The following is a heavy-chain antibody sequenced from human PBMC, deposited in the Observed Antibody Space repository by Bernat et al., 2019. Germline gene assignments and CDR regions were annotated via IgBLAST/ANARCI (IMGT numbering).Heavy chain of an antibody. CDR1: GFTFSSYA. Sequence: QVQLVESGGGVVQPGRSLRLSCAASGFTFSSYAMHWVRQAPGKGLEWVAVISYDGSNKYYADSVKGRFTISRDNSKNTLYLQMNSLRAEDTAVYYCARGGERRAYDIYYYYYYYMDVWGKGTTVTVSS. CDR2: ISYDGSNK. CDR3: ARGGERRAYDIYYYYYYYMDV. D-gene: IGHD3-9*01. V-gene: IGHV3-30*01. J-gene: IGHJ6*03.